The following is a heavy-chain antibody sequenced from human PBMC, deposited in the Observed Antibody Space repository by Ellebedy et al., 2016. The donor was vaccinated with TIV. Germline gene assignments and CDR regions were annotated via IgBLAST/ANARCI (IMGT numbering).Heavy chain of an antibody. Sequence: SETLSLTCAVYGGSFSGYYWSWIRQPPGKGLEWIGEINHSGSTNYNPSLKSRVTISVDTSKNQFSLKLSSVTAADTAVYYCARVRGSYSSYYYYYMDVWGKGTTVTVSS. CDR3: ARVRGSYSSYYYYYMDV. V-gene: IGHV4-34*01. J-gene: IGHJ6*03. D-gene: IGHD1-26*01. CDR1: GGSFSGYY. CDR2: INHSGST.